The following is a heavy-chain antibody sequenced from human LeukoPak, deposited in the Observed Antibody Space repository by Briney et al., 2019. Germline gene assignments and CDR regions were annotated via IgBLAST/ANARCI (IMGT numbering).Heavy chain of an antibody. CDR1: GFTFSSYG. J-gene: IGHJ4*02. CDR3: AKDSPGSSAMALDY. Sequence: GGSLRLSCAASGFTFSSYGMHWVRQAPGKGLEWVAVISYDGSNKYYADSVKGRFTISRDNSKNTLYLQMNSLRAEDTAVYYCAKDSPGSSAMALDYWGQGTLVTVSS. CDR2: ISYDGSNK. V-gene: IGHV3-30*18. D-gene: IGHD5-18*01.